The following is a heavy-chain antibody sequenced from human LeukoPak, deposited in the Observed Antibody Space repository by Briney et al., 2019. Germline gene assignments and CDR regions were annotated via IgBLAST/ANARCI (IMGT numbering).Heavy chain of an antibody. Sequence: PGGSLRLSCAASGLTFSKYAMNWVRQAPGKGLEWLSVINGGGSSIYYADSVKGRFTISRDNSKNTLYLQMNSLRAEDTAVYYCARCAYDFWSAYGMDVWGQGTTVTVSS. V-gene: IGHV3-23*01. D-gene: IGHD3-3*01. CDR2: INGGGSSI. CDR3: ARCAYDFWSAYGMDV. CDR1: GLTFSKYA. J-gene: IGHJ6*02.